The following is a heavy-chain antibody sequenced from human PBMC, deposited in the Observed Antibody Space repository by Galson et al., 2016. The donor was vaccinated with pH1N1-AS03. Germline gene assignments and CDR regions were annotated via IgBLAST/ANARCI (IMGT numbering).Heavy chain of an antibody. CDR2: VKHDGIET. CDR3: ARTNWFDY. Sequence: SLRLSCAASGFSLAIYGMHWFRRAPGRGLEWVAVVKHDGIETDYADSVKGRFTISRDNSKNSVYLQMNSLRAEDTAVYYCARTNWFDYWGQGTLVTVSS. J-gene: IGHJ4*02. D-gene: IGHD7-27*01. V-gene: IGHV3-33*05. CDR1: GFSLAIYG.